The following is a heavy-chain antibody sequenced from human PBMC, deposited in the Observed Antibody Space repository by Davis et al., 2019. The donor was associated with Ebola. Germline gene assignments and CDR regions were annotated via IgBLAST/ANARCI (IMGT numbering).Heavy chain of an antibody. D-gene: IGHD6-6*01. CDR3: ARGIAARGIEYFDL. J-gene: IGHJ2*01. CDR2: FYHSGTT. CDR1: GYSITSAYY. Sequence: PSETLSLPCTVSGYSITSAYYWGWTRPPPGKGLEWIGTFYHSGTTSYNPSLKSRVTMSVDTSKNQFSLNLSSVTAADTAVYYCARGIAARGIEYFDLWGRGTLVTVSS. V-gene: IGHV4-38-2*02.